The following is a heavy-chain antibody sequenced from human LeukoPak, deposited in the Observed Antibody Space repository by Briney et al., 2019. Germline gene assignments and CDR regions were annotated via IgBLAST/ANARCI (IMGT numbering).Heavy chain of an antibody. Sequence: GGSLRLSCAASGFTFSSYSLNWVRQAPGKGLEWVSYIISSSSTIYYADSVKGRFTISRDNAKNSLYLQMNSLRAEDTAVYYCARTPLWVELRPATADAFDIWGQGTMVTVSS. V-gene: IGHV3-48*01. D-gene: IGHD1-7*01. CDR1: GFTFSSYS. CDR3: ARTPLWVELRPATADAFDI. CDR2: IISSSSTI. J-gene: IGHJ3*02.